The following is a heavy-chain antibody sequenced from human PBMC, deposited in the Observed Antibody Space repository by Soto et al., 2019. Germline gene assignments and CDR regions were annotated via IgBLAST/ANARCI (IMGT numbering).Heavy chain of an antibody. J-gene: IGHJ4*02. CDR1: GFTFSSYG. Sequence: GGSLRLSCAASGFTFSSYGMHWVRQAPGKGLEWVAVIWYDGSNKYYADSVKGRFTISRDNSKNTLYLQMNSLRAEDTAVYYCARSTWIQLWLYFDYWGQGTLVTVSS. V-gene: IGHV3-33*01. D-gene: IGHD5-18*01. CDR3: ARSTWIQLWLYFDY. CDR2: IWYDGSNK.